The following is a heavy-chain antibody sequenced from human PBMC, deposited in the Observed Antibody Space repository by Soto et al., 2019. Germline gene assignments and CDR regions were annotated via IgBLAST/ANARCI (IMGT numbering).Heavy chain of an antibody. CDR3: AREDSAATLDP. J-gene: IGHJ5*02. Sequence: SVKVSCKASGGTFSSYAISWVRQAPGQGLEWMGGIIPIFGTANYAQKSQGRVTITADKSTSTAYMELSSLRSEDTAVYYCAREDSAATLDPWGQGTLVTVSS. CDR1: GGTFSSYA. CDR2: IIPIFGTA. D-gene: IGHD2-15*01. V-gene: IGHV1-69*06.